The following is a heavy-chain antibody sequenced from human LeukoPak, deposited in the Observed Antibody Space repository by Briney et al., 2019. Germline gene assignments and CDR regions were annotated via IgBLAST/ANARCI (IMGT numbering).Heavy chain of an antibody. D-gene: IGHD3-10*01. J-gene: IGHJ4*02. CDR1: GGSFSGYY. CDR2: IYTSGST. CDR3: ARDSYYYGSGSSPFDY. Sequence: SETLSLTCAVYGGSFSGYYWSWIRQPAGKGLEWIGRIYTSGSTNYNPSLKSRVTMSVDTSKNQFSLKLSSVTAADTAVYYCARDSYYYGSGSSPFDYWGQGTLVTVSS. V-gene: IGHV4-4*07.